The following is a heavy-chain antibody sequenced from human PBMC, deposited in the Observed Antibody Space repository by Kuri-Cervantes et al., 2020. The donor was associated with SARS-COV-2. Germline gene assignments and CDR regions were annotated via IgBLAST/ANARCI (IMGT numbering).Heavy chain of an antibody. Sequence: GESLKISCAASGLTFSSYGMHWVRQAPGKGLEWVAFIRYDGSNKYYADSVKGRFTISRDNSKNSLYLQMNSLRAEDTAVYYCARHEYSSSWVDYWGQGTLVTVSS. D-gene: IGHD6-13*01. CDR1: GLTFSSYG. CDR3: ARHEYSSSWVDY. J-gene: IGHJ4*02. V-gene: IGHV3-30*02. CDR2: IRYDGSNK.